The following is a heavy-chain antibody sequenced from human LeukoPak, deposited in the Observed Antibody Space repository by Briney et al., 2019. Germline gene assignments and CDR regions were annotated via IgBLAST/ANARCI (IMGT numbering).Heavy chain of an antibody. J-gene: IGHJ4*02. D-gene: IGHD2/OR15-2a*01. V-gene: IGHV3-48*03. CDR2: ISSSSSNI. CDR3: ARERILDY. CDR1: GFTFSSYE. Sequence: GGSLRLSCAASGFTFSSYEMNWVRQAPGKGLEWVSCISSSSSNIYYADSVKGRFTISRDNAKNSLYLQMNSLRAEDTAVYYCARERILDYWGQGTLVTVSS.